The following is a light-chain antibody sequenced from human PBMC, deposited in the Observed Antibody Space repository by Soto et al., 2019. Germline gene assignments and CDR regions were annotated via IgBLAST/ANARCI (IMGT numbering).Light chain of an antibody. V-gene: IGLV1-40*01. J-gene: IGLJ2*01. CDR1: SSTIGAGFD. CDR3: QSYDTALSVYVV. Sequence: QSVLTQPPSVSGAPGQRVTISCTGSSSTIGAGFDVHWYQHLPGTAPKLLIYGDTNRPSGVPDRFSGSKSGTSASLVITGLQAEDEAEYYCQSYDTALSVYVVFGGGTQLTVL. CDR2: GDT.